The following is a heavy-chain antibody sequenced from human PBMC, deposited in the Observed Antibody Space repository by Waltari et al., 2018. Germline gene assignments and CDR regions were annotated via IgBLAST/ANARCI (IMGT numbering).Heavy chain of an antibody. CDR3: ARDEYSSGWWSYYYGMDV. Sequence: QVQLQESGPGLVKPSETLSLTCTVSGGSISSYYWSWIRQPTGEGLELIGRIYTSGSTNYNPSLKSRVTMSVETSKNQFSLKLSSVTAADTAVYYCARDEYSSGWWSYYYGMDVWGQGTTVTVSS. D-gene: IGHD6-19*01. V-gene: IGHV4-4*07. J-gene: IGHJ6*02. CDR2: IYTSGST. CDR1: GGSISSYY.